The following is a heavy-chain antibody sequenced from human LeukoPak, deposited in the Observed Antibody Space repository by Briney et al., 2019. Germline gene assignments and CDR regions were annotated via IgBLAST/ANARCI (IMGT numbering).Heavy chain of an antibody. Sequence: GGSLRLSCAASGFTFSSYAMSWVRQAPGKGLEWVSSISTSSYIYYADSVKGRFTISRDNAKNSLYLQMNSLRAEDTAVYYCAREVWHSSTWNGGVNWFDPWGQGTLVTVSS. J-gene: IGHJ5*02. D-gene: IGHD6-13*01. V-gene: IGHV3-21*01. CDR3: AREVWHSSTWNGGVNWFDP. CDR1: GFTFSSYA. CDR2: ISTSSYI.